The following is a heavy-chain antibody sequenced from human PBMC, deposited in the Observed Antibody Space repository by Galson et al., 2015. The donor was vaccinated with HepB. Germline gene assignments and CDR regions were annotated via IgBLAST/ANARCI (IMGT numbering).Heavy chain of an antibody. D-gene: IGHD2-15*01. CDR2: IDPGDSDT. CDR1: GYTITNYW. CDR3: ARPRFYSSKDWYFGL. V-gene: IGHV5-51*03. J-gene: IGHJ2*01. Sequence: QSGAEVKKPGESLKISCTGSGYTITNYWIAWVRQMPGKGLERMGIIDPGDSDTSYSLSFQGQVMISVDKSISTAYLQWSSLKATDTVMCYCARPRFYSSKDWYFGLLGRSTLVTVSS.